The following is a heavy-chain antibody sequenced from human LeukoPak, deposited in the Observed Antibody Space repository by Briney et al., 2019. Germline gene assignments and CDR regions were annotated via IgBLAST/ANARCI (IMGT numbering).Heavy chain of an antibody. CDR2: INQDESEK. V-gene: IGHV3-7*01. J-gene: IGHJ3*01. CDR1: GFSFSSYW. CDR3: ARLSDSLRCFGFEL. D-gene: IGHD3-22*01. Sequence: PGGSLRLSCAASGFSFSSYWMSWVRQSPGKGREGVGNINQDESEKYYVDSLKGGLTISRDNTKNSLYLKMSSLRAEEIAVYYCARLSDSLRCFGFELWGQGTTVTVSS.